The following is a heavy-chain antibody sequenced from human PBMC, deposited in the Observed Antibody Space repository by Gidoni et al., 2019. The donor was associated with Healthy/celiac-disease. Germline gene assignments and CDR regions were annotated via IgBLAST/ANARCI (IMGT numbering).Heavy chain of an antibody. CDR2: IYYSGST. CDR3: AWGPNIVVVPAAREGNAFDI. Sequence: QLQLQESGPGLVKPSATLSLTCTVSGGSISSSSYYWGWIRQPPGKWLEWFGSIYYSGSTYYNPSLKSRFTISVDTSKNQFSLNLSSVTAADTAVYYCAWGPNIVVVPAAREGNAFDIWGQGTMVTVSS. CDR1: GGSISSSSYY. V-gene: IGHV4-39*01. D-gene: IGHD2-2*01. J-gene: IGHJ3*02.